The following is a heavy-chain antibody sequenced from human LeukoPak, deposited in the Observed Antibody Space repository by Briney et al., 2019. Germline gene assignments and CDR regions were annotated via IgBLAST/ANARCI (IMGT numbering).Heavy chain of an antibody. CDR2: INPNSGGT. CDR1: GYTFTGYY. Sequence: ASVKVSCKASGYTFTGYYMHWVRQAPGQGLEWMGWINPNSGGTNYAQKFQGRVTMTRDTSISTAYMELSRLRSDDTAVYYCARDPQDCSGGSCYAGLYYMDVWGKGTTVTVSS. D-gene: IGHD2-15*01. J-gene: IGHJ6*03. V-gene: IGHV1-2*02. CDR3: ARDPQDCSGGSCYAGLYYMDV.